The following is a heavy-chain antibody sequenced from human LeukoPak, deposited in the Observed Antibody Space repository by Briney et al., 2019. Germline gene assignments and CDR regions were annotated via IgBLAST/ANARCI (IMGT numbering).Heavy chain of an antibody. J-gene: IGHJ4*02. CDR1: GFTFSSYA. CDR2: ISGGGGST. Sequence: PGGSLRLPCAASGFTFSSYAMSWVRQAPGKGLEWVSAISGGGGSTYYADSVKGRFTISRDNSKNTLYLQMNSLIAEDTAVYYCAKGRLLWFGELPDYWGQGTLVTVSS. V-gene: IGHV3-23*01. D-gene: IGHD3-10*01. CDR3: AKGRLLWFGELPDY.